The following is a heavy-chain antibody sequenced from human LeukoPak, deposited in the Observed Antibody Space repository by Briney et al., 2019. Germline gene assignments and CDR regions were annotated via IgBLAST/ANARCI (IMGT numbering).Heavy chain of an antibody. V-gene: IGHV4-59*08. CDR1: GGSISSYY. CDR3: ARYSIVGQWLVPFDY. D-gene: IGHD6-19*01. Sequence: SETLSLTCTVSGGSISSYYWSWIRQPPGKGLEWIGYIYYSGSTNYNPSLKSRVTISVDTSKNQFSLKLSSVTAADTAVYYCARYSIVGQWLVPFDYWGQGTLVTVSS. J-gene: IGHJ4*02. CDR2: IYYSGST.